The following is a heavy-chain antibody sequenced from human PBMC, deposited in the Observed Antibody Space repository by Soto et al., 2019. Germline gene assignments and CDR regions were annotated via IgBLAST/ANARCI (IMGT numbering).Heavy chain of an antibody. CDR2: ISGGGGLE. V-gene: IGHV3-23*01. Sequence: EVQLLESGGGLVQPGGSLRLSCAASGFTFNSYAMFWVRQAPGKGLEWVSSISGGGGLEYYADSVKGRFTISRDNAKNSLYLQMNSLRAEDTAVYYCARDPRRGGDYWGQGTLVTVSS. J-gene: IGHJ4*02. CDR3: ARDPRRGGDY. CDR1: GFTFNSYA. D-gene: IGHD2-15*01.